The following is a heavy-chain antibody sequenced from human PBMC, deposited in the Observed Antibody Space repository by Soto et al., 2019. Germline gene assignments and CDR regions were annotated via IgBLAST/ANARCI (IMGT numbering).Heavy chain of an antibody. CDR2: ITPVFGSA. CDR1: ADTFNSYS. D-gene: IGHD4-17*01. Sequence: QVQLVQSGAEVKKPGSSVKVSCKASADTFNSYSLSWLRQAPGQRLEWMGGITPVFGSADYAQTFEDRLTITADVSTSTIYMELSSLRSDDTAVYYCARSLEGPTVTNWFDPWGQGALVTVSS. V-gene: IGHV1-69*01. CDR3: ARSLEGPTVTNWFDP. J-gene: IGHJ5*02.